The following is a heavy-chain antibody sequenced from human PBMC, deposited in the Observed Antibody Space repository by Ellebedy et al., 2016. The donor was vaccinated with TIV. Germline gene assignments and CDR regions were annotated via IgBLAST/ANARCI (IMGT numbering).Heavy chain of an antibody. D-gene: IGHD6-13*01. CDR3: ARGTQRQLRAVGTFDY. CDR1: GFTFDDYA. V-gene: IGHV3-9*01. CDR2: INWNSGSI. Sequence: GGSLRLSCAVSGFTFDDYAMHWVRQAPGKGLEWVSGINWNSGSIGYADSVKGRFTISRDNSKNTLYLQMNSLRAEDTAVYYCARGTQRQLRAVGTFDYWGQGTLVTVSS. J-gene: IGHJ4*02.